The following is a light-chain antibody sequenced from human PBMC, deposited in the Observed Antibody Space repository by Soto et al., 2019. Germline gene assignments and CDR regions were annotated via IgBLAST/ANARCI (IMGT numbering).Light chain of an antibody. CDR1: QSVSSSY. CDR2: GAS. V-gene: IGKV3-20*01. CDR3: QQYRSSPGT. Sequence: EIVLTQSPGTLSLTPGERATLSCRASQSVSSSYFAWYQQKPGQAPRLLIYGASSRATGIPDRFSGSGSGTEFTFTISRLEPEDFAVYYCQQYRSSPGTFGQGTKVEIK. J-gene: IGKJ1*01.